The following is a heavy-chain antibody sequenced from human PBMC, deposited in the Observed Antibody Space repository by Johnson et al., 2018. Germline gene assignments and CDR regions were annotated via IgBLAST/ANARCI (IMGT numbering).Heavy chain of an antibody. Sequence: QVQLLESGGGVVQPGTSLRLSCVASGFTFSSYDMHWVRQAPGKGLEWVAIIWFDGSNKYYADSVKGRFTISRDNSKNTLYLQMNHLRAEDTAVYYCARGREHIVLVTDAFDIWGQGTMVTVSS. CDR2: IWFDGSNK. CDR1: GFTFSSYD. V-gene: IGHV3-33*01. D-gene: IGHD2-21*02. J-gene: IGHJ3*02. CDR3: ARGREHIVLVTDAFDI.